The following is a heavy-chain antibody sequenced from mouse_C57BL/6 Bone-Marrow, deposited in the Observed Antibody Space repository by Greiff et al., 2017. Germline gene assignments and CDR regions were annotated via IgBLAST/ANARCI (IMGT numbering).Heavy chain of an antibody. CDR2: INPNNGGT. V-gene: IGHV1-26*01. Sequence: SGYTFTDYYMNWVKQSHGKSLEWIGDINPNNGGTSYNQKFKGKATLTVDKSSSTAYMELRSLTSEDSAVYYCARYYYGSVFAYWGQGTLVTVSA. D-gene: IGHD1-1*01. J-gene: IGHJ3*01. CDR3: ARYYYGSVFAY. CDR1: GYTFTDYY.